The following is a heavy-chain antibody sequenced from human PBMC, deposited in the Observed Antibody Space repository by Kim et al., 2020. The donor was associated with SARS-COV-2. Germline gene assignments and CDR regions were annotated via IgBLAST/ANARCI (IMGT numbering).Heavy chain of an antibody. CDR1: GGSITSRSYY. V-gene: IGHV4-39*01. J-gene: IGHJ3*02. CDR3: ARRLLWFGDLSGAFDI. D-gene: IGHD3-10*01. CDR2: IYYSGST. Sequence: SETLSLTCTVSGGSITSRSYYWGWILQPPGKGLEWIGSIYYSGSTYYNPSLKSPVTISVDTSKNQFSLKLSSVTAADTAVYYCARRLLWFGDLSGAFDIWGQGTMVTVSS.